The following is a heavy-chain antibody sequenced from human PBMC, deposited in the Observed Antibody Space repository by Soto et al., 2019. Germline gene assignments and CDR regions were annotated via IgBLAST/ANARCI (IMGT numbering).Heavy chain of an antibody. D-gene: IGHD6-19*01. CDR2: IKQDGSEK. J-gene: IGHJ5*02. CDR3: ARDIAVAGTFDWFDP. Sequence: GGSLRLSCAASGFTFSSYWMSWVRQAPGKGLEWVANIKQDGSEKYYVDSVKGRFTISRDNAKNSLYLQMNSLRAEDTAVYYCARDIAVAGTFDWFDPWGQGTLVTVSS. V-gene: IGHV3-7*01. CDR1: GFTFSSYW.